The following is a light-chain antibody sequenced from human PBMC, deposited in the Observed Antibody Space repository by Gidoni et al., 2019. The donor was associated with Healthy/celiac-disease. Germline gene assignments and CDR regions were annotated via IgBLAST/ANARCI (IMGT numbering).Light chain of an antibody. CDR1: QSIRSW. V-gene: IGKV1-5*03. Sequence: DIQMTQSPSNLSASVGDRVTITCRASQSIRSWMAWYQQKPGKAPKHLIYKASTLESGVPTRFSGSGAGTEFTLTISSRQPDDFATYYCQQYNSYSRTFGQGTKLESK. CDR2: KAS. J-gene: IGKJ2*01. CDR3: QQYNSYSRT.